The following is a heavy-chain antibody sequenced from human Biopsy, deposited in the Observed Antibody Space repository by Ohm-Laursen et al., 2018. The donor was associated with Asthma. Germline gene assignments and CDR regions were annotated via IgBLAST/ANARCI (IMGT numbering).Heavy chain of an antibody. CDR1: GGSISGYY. J-gene: IGHJ4*02. D-gene: IGHD4-23*01. CDR2: VSYSFEYSGST. V-gene: IGHV4-59*07. Sequence: SDTLSLTCSVSGGSISGYYWSWIRQAPGKGLEWIGYVSYSFEYSGSTNYNPPLKSRVTISVDTSKNQFSLTLSSVTAADTAIYYCSRNKIDDGIYFDDWGLGTLVTVSS. CDR3: SRNKIDDGIYFDD.